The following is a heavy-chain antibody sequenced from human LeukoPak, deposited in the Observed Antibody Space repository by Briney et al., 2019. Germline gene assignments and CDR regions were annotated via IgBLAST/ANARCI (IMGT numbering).Heavy chain of an antibody. CDR2: INADNGNT. J-gene: IGHJ5*02. Sequence: ASVKVSCTASGYTFTSYAMHWVRQAPGQRLEWMGWINADNGNTKYSQKFQGRVTITRDTSASTAYMELSSLRSEDTAVYYCARDAYCSGGSCLYNWFDPWGQGTLVTVSS. V-gene: IGHV1-3*01. CDR1: GYTFTSYA. CDR3: ARDAYCSGGSCLYNWFDP. D-gene: IGHD2-15*01.